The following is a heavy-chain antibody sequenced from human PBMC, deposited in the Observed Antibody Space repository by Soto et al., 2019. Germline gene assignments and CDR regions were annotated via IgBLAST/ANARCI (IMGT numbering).Heavy chain of an antibody. V-gene: IGHV4-61*01. CDR2: VYHTGRT. CDR3: ARSLNYAFWAGYFFDF. Sequence: SETLSLTCTVSGGSFKSGSYSWSWIRQPPGKGLEWIGYVYHTGRTSYNPSLKSRVSISMDTSKNQFSLNLDSVTAADTATYFCARSLNYAFWAGYFFDFWGQGALVTVSS. D-gene: IGHD3-3*01. J-gene: IGHJ4*02. CDR1: GGSFKSGSYS.